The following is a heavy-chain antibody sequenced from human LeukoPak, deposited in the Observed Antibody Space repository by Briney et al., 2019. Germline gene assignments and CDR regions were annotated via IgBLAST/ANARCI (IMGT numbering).Heavy chain of an antibody. D-gene: IGHD3-9*01. CDR3: ARSPDRYYDILTGYYNIWFDP. J-gene: IGHJ5*02. CDR1: GYTFTNYD. V-gene: IGHV1-8*01. Sequence: ASVKVSCKASGYTFTNYDINWVRQATGQGLEWLGWMNPDTGNTGSAQKLQGRVTMTRNTSISTAYMELSSLRSDDTAVYYCARSPDRYYDILTGYYNIWFDPWGQGTLVTVSS. CDR2: MNPDTGNT.